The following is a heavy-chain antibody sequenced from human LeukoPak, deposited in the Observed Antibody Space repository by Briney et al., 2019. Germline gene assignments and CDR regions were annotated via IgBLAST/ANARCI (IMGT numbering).Heavy chain of an antibody. Sequence: PSETLSLTCTVPGGSISSYYWSWIRQPPGKGLEWIGPIYYSGSTNYNPSLKSRVTISVDTSKNQFSLKLSSVTAADTAVYYCARGLYDYVWGSYRENYYFDYWGQGTLVTVSS. J-gene: IGHJ4*02. CDR3: ARGLYDYVWGSYRENYYFDY. D-gene: IGHD3-16*02. CDR2: IYYSGST. CDR1: GGSISSYY. V-gene: IGHV4-59*01.